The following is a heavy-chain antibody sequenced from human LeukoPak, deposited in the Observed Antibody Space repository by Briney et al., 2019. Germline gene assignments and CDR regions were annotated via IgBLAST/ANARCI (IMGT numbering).Heavy chain of an antibody. V-gene: IGHV1-46*01. J-gene: IGHJ4*02. CDR1: VNTFTNSY. Sequence: GASVKVSCKAPVNTFTNSYVHWVRQAPGQGLEWMGIINPSGGSPTYAQKFQGRVTMTKDTSTTTIYMDLSSLRSDDTAMYYCASETPIAAGPLFFDYWGQGTLVTVSS. CDR3: ASETPIAAGPLFFDY. CDR2: INPSGGSP. D-gene: IGHD6-6*01.